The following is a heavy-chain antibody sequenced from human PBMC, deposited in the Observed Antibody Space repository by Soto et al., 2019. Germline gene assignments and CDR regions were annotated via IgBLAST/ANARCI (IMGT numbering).Heavy chain of an antibody. J-gene: IGHJ4*02. CDR2: IRSKANSYAT. CDR1: GFTFSGSA. Sequence: GGSLRLSCAASGFTFSGSAMHWVRQASGKGLEWVGRIRSKANSYATAYAASVKGRFTISRDDSKNTAYLQMNSLKTEDTAVYYCTSIVVVPAAMGGVWGQGTLVTVSS. V-gene: IGHV3-73*01. D-gene: IGHD2-2*01. CDR3: TSIVVVPAAMGGV.